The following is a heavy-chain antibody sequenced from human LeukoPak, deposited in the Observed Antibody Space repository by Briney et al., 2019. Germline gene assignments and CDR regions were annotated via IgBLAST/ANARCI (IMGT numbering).Heavy chain of an antibody. V-gene: IGHV4-61*02. CDR1: GGSISSGSYY. CDR3: ARVTVGVRGLHFDN. Sequence: PSETLSLTCTVSGGSISSGSYYWSWIRQPAGKGLEWIGRIYTSGSTDYNPSLRSRVTISVDTSKNQFSLKLTSVTAADTGVYYCARVTVGVRGLHFDNWGQGTLVTVSS. J-gene: IGHJ4*02. CDR2: IYTSGST. D-gene: IGHD3-10*01.